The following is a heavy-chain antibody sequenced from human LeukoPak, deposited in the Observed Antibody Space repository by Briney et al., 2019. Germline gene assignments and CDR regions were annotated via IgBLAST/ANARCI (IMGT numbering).Heavy chain of an antibody. V-gene: IGHV3-23*01. CDR2: ISGSGGST. CDR3: ARDASAYY. D-gene: IGHD3-3*01. Sequence: GGTLRLSCAASGFTFSSYGMSWVRQAPGKGLEWVSAISGSGGSTYYADSVKGRFTISRDNAKRSLYLQMDSLRAEDTAVYYCARDASAYYWGQGTLVTVSS. J-gene: IGHJ4*02. CDR1: GFTFSSYG.